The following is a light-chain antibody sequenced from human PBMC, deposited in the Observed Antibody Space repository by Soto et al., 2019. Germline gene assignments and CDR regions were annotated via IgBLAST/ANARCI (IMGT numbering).Light chain of an antibody. CDR1: QDISNY. Sequence: DIQMTQSPSSLSASVGDRVTISCQASQDISNYLNWYQQKPGKAPKLLIYDASNLETGVPSRFSGSGSGTDFTFTISSLQPEDIATYYCQQYDNLPFGGGTKVAIK. V-gene: IGKV1-33*01. CDR2: DAS. CDR3: QQYDNLP. J-gene: IGKJ4*01.